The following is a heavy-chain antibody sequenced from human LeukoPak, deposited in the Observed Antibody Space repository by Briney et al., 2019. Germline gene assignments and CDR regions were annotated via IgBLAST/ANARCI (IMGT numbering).Heavy chain of an antibody. D-gene: IGHD1-14*01. CDR2: IYTSGST. CDR1: GGSMSSYC. Sequence: SETLSLTCAVSGGSMSSYCWSWIRQPAGKGLEWIGRIYTSGSTNYNPSLKSRVTMSVDTSKKLFSLKLNSVTAADTAEYYCATYEQPLAFDNWGQGTLVTVSS. V-gene: IGHV4-4*07. CDR3: ATYEQPLAFDN. J-gene: IGHJ4*02.